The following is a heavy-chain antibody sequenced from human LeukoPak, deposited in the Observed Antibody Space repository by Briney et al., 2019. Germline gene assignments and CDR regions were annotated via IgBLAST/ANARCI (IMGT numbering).Heavy chain of an antibody. J-gene: IGHJ4*02. CDR1: EFTFRSYS. Sequence: GESLRLSCVASEFTFRSYSLTWVGQGPRRGLAWVSSISLSGARTYYADSAQGRCTIFSDHSKNTLYLQMNSLTAAGTAGDFLAKIPERGGRYEDYWGQGALVTVSS. V-gene: IGHV3-23*01. CDR2: ISLSGART. D-gene: IGHD6-19*01. CDR3: AKIPERGGRYEDY.